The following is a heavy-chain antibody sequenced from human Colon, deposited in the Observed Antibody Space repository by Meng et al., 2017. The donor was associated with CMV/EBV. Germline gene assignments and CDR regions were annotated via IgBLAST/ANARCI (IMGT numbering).Heavy chain of an antibody. CDR1: GFTFSTYD. D-gene: IGHD2-15*01. V-gene: IGHV3-13*01. CDR3: ARQLVSDCSSGSCTYYYYGMDL. J-gene: IGHJ6*02. CDR2: IASGGNT. Sequence: GESLKISCAASGFTFSTYDMHWVRQVTGKSLEWVSGIASGGNTYYPGSVKGRFTISRENAKNSLYLQIDNLRAGDTAVYYCARQLVSDCSSGSCTYYYYGMDLWGQGTAVTVSS.